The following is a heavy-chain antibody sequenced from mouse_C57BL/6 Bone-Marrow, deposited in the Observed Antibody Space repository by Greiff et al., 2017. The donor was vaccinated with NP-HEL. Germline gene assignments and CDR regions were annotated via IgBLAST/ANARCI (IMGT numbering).Heavy chain of an antibody. V-gene: IGHV14-4*01. J-gene: IGHJ4*01. Sequence: VQLQQSGAELVRPGASVKLSCTASGFNIKDDYTHWVKQRPEQGLEWIGWIDPENGDTEYASKFQGKATITADTSSNTAYLQLSSLTSEDTAVYYCTFRQLRLRAMDYWGQGTSVTVSS. CDR2: IDPENGDT. D-gene: IGHD3-2*02. CDR1: GFNIKDDY. CDR3: TFRQLRLRAMDY.